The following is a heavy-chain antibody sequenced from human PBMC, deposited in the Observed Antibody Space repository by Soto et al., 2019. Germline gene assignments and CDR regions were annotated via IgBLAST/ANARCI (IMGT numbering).Heavy chain of an antibody. V-gene: IGHV4-30-2*01. D-gene: IGHD2-15*01. CDR1: GGSISSGGYS. Sequence: SETLSLTCAVSGGSISSGGYSWSWIRQPPGKGLEWIGYIYHSGSTYYNPALKSGVTITVDSSKNQFSLKLSSVTAADTAVFYCSRGGDTDIVVNYWGQGTLVTVSS. CDR3: SRGGDTDIVVNY. J-gene: IGHJ4*02. CDR2: IYHSGST.